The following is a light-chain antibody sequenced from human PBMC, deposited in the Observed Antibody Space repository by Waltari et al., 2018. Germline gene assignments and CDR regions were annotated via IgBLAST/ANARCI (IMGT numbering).Light chain of an antibody. Sequence: QSALTQPASVSGSPGQPITISCTGTSSDVGGYNYVSWYQQHPGKAPKLMIYDVSNRPSGVSIRFSGSKSGNTASLTISGLQAEDEADYYCSSYTTSSTRVFGGGTKLTVL. CDR2: DVS. V-gene: IGLV2-14*03. CDR3: SSYTTSSTRV. J-gene: IGLJ3*02. CDR1: SSDVGGYNY.